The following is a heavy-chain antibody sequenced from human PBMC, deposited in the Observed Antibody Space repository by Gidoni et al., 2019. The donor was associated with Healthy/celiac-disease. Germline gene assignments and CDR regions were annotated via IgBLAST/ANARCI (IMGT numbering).Heavy chain of an antibody. CDR1: GFTFSNAW. CDR3: TTGQIGIMITFGGVIVEVDY. Sequence: AASGFTFSNAWMSWVRQASGKGLEWVGRIKSKTDGGTTDYAAPVKGRFTISRDDSKNMLYLQMNSLKTEDTAVYYCTTGQIGIMITFGGVIVEVDYWGQGTLVTVSS. J-gene: IGHJ4*02. V-gene: IGHV3-15*01. D-gene: IGHD3-16*02. CDR2: IKSKTDGGTT.